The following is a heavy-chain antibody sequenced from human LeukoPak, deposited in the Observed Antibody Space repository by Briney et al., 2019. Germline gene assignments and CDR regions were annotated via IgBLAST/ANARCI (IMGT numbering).Heavy chain of an antibody. Sequence: GRSLRLSCAASGFTFDDYAMHWVRRAPGKGLEWVSGISWNSGSIAYADSVKGRFSISRDNAKNSLYLQMNSLRAEDTAFYYCAKGSDSSGYSLFEYWGQGTLVTVSS. D-gene: IGHD3-22*01. V-gene: IGHV3-9*01. J-gene: IGHJ4*02. CDR3: AKGSDSSGYSLFEY. CDR1: GFTFDDYA. CDR2: ISWNSGSI.